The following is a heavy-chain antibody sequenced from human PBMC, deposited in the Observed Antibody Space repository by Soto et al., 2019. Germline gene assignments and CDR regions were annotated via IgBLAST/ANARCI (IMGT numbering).Heavy chain of an antibody. CDR2: ISGSGGST. J-gene: IGHJ6*03. Sequence: GGSLRLSCAASGFTFSSYAMSWVRQAPGKGLEWVSTISGSGGSTYYADSVKGRFTISRDNSKNTLYLQMNSLRAEDTAVYYCANGGYSSGPNYYYYMDVWGKGTTVTVSS. CDR3: ANGGYSSGPNYYYYMDV. CDR1: GFTFSSYA. D-gene: IGHD6-25*01. V-gene: IGHV3-23*01.